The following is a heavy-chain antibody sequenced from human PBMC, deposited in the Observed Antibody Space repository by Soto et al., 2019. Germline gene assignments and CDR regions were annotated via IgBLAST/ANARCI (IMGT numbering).Heavy chain of an antibody. D-gene: IGHD4-17*01. Sequence: QITLKESGPTLVKPTQTLTLTCTFSGFALSTRGVAVGWIRQPPGKALEWLALIYWDDDKRYSPSLKSRLTIVTNSSKNQVVIIMTNLDPVDTATYYRANHISGDSARFDYWGQGTLVTVSS. CDR3: ANHISGDSARFDY. J-gene: IGHJ4*02. CDR2: IYWDDDK. CDR1: GFALSTRGVA. V-gene: IGHV2-5*02.